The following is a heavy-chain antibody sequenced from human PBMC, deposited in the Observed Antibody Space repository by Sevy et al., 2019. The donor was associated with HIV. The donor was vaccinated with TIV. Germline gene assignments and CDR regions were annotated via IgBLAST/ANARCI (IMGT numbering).Heavy chain of an antibody. J-gene: IGHJ4*02. CDR3: ARGNDGWDY. Sequence: GGSLRLSCTASGFKFNSHWMIWVRQAPGKGLEWVASINQDGSEKYYVDSVKGRFTISRDNAKNSLYLQMNSLRGEDTAIYYCARGNDGWDYWGQGTLVTVSS. CDR1: GFKFNSHW. D-gene: IGHD6-19*01. CDR2: INQDGSEK. V-gene: IGHV3-7*01.